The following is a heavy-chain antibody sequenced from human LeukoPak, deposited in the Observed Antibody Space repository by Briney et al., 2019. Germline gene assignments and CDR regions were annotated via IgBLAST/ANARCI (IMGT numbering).Heavy chain of an antibody. CDR2: MSNSGHT. Sequence: SETLSLTCTVSGGSVSSGNYYWSWIRQPPGKGLEWIGFMSNSGHTDSSPSLKSRVTISVDTSKNQFSLKLNSVTAADTAVYYCARVSAAGTGPDYWGQGTLVTVSS. V-gene: IGHV4-61*01. CDR1: GGSVSSGNYY. J-gene: IGHJ4*02. CDR3: ARVSAAGTGPDY. D-gene: IGHD6-13*01.